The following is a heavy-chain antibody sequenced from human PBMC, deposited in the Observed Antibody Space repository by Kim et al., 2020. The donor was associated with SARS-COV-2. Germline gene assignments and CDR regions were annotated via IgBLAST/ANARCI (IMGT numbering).Heavy chain of an antibody. CDR3: AKEGYCSSTSCYTRDY. D-gene: IGHD2-2*02. CDR2: ISGSGGST. V-gene: IGHV3-23*01. J-gene: IGHJ4*02. CDR1: GFTFSSYA. Sequence: GGSLRLSCAASGFTFSSYAMSWVRQAPGKGLEWVSAISGSGGSTYYADSVKGRFTISRDNSKNTLYLQMNSLRAEDTAVYYCAKEGYCSSTSCYTRDYWGQGTLVTVSS.